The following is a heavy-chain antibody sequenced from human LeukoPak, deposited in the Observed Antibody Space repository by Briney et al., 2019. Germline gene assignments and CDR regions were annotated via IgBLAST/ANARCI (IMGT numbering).Heavy chain of an antibody. CDR2: INPSGGST. V-gene: IGHV1-46*01. CDR3: ATDRYYDILTGYNNWFDP. CDR1: GYTFTSYY. Sequence: ASVKVSCKASGYTFTSYYMHWVRQAPGQGLEWMGIINPSGGSTSYAQKFQGRVTMTEDTSTDTAYMELSSLRSEDTAVYYCATDRYYDILTGYNNWFDPWGQGTLVTVSS. D-gene: IGHD3-9*01. J-gene: IGHJ5*02.